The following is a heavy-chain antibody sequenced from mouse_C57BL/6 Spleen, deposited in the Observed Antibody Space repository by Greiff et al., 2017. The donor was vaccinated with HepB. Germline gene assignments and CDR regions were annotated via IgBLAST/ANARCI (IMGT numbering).Heavy chain of an antibody. CDR3: TRGQDYYGYGGFAY. D-gene: IGHD2-2*01. J-gene: IGHJ3*01. V-gene: IGHV1-15*01. Sequence: QVQLKQSGAELVRPGASVTLSCKASGYTFTDYEMHWVKQTPVHGLEWIGAIDPETGGTAYNQKFKGKAILTADKSSSTAYMELRSLTSEDSAVYYCTRGQDYYGYGGFAYWGQGTLVTVAA. CDR2: IDPETGGT. CDR1: GYTFTDYE.